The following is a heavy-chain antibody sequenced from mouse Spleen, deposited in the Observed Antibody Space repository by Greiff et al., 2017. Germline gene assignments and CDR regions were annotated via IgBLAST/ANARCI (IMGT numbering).Heavy chain of an antibody. CDR3: ARRPSDY. V-gene: IGHV1-42*01. Sequence: VQLKESGPELVKPGASVKISCKASGYSFTGYYMNWVKQSPEKSLEWIGEINPSTGGTTYNQKFKAKATLTVDKSSSTAYMQLKSLTSEDSAVYYCARRPSDYWGQGTTLTVSS. J-gene: IGHJ2*01. CDR1: GYSFTGYY. CDR2: INPSTGGT.